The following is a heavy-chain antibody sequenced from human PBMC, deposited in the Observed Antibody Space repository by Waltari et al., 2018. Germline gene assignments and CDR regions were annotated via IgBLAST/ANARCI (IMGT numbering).Heavy chain of an antibody. V-gene: IGHV4-61*09. Sequence: QVQLQESGPGLVKPSQTLSLTCTVSGGFISSGSYYWSWIRLPAGEGLEWIGYIYTSGSTNYNPSLKSRVTISVDTSKNQFSLKLSSVTAADTAVYYCARMITFGGVIVIGGVGAFDIWGQGTMVTVSS. CDR1: GGFISSGSYY. D-gene: IGHD3-16*02. J-gene: IGHJ3*02. CDR3: ARMITFGGVIVIGGVGAFDI. CDR2: IYTSGST.